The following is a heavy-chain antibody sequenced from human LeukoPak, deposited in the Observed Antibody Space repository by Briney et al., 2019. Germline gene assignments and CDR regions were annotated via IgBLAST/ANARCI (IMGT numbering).Heavy chain of an antibody. D-gene: IGHD3-16*02. CDR3: AKVLGELSSLDY. V-gene: IGHV3-23*01. CDR2: ISGSGGST. CDR1: GFTFSSYT. J-gene: IGHJ4*02. Sequence: GGSLRLSCAASGFTFSSYTMSWVRQAPGKGLEWVSAISGSGGSTYYADSVKGRFTISRDNSKNTLYLQMNSLRAEDTAVYYCAKVLGELSSLDYWGQGTLVTVSS.